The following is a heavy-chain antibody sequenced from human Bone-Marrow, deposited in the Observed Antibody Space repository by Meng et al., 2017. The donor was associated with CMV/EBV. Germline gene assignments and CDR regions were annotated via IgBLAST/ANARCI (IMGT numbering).Heavy chain of an antibody. CDR3: ARGYCSSTSCYTMRY. V-gene: IGHV4-39*07. J-gene: IGHJ4*02. CDR1: GGSISSSRYY. D-gene: IGHD2-2*02. CDR2: IYYSGST. Sequence: GSLRLSCTVSGGSISSSRYYWGWIRQPPGKGLEWIGSIYYSGSTYYNSSPKSRVTISVDTSKNQLSLKLSSVTAAVTAVYYCARGYCSSTSCYTMRYWGQGTLVTVSS.